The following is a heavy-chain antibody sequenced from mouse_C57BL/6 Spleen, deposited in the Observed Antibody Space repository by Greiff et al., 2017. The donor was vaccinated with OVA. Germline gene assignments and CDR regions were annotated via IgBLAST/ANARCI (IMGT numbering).Heavy chain of an antibody. J-gene: IGHJ2*01. CDR1: GYSFTGYY. CDR2: INPSTGGT. V-gene: IGHV1-42*01. Sequence: EVQLQQSGPELVKPGASVKISCKASGYSFTGYYMNWVKQSPEKSLEWIGEINPSTGGTTYNQKFKAKATLTVDKSSSTAYMQLKSLTSEDSAVYYCAREGVYSNNYFDYWGQGTTLTVSS. D-gene: IGHD2-5*01. CDR3: AREGVYSNNYFDY.